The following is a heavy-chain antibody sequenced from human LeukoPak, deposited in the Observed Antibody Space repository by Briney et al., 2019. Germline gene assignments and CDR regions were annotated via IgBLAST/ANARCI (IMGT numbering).Heavy chain of an antibody. D-gene: IGHD3-3*01. J-gene: IGHJ5*02. CDR1: GGTFSSYA. CDR3: ARYDFWSGYPSAYKWFDP. CDR2: IIPIFGTA. V-gene: IGHV1-69*13. Sequence: SVKVSCKASGGTFSSYATSWVRQAPGQGLEWMGGIIPIFGTANYAQKFQGRVTITADESTSTAYMELSSLRSEDTAVYYCARYDFWSGYPSAYKWFDPWGQGTLVTVSS.